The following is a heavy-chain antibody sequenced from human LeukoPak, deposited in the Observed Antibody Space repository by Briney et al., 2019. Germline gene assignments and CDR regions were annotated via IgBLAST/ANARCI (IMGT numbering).Heavy chain of an antibody. Sequence: SETLSLTCTVSGGSISSYYWSWIRQPPGKGLEWIGYIYYSGSTNYNPSLKSRVTISVDTSKNQFPLKLSSVTAADTAVYYCARGGGAYYDNSGYYRGGSEFDYWGQGTLVTVSS. D-gene: IGHD3-22*01. CDR1: GGSISSYY. V-gene: IGHV4-59*01. CDR3: ARGGGAYYDNSGYYRGGSEFDY. CDR2: IYYSGST. J-gene: IGHJ4*02.